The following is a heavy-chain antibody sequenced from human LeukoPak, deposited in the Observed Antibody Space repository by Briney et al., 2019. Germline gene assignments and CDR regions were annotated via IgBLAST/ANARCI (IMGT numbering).Heavy chain of an antibody. J-gene: IGHJ4*02. CDR1: GFTFSSYS. CDR2: ISSSSSYI. D-gene: IGHD1-26*01. Sequence: GGSLRLSCAASGFTFSSYSMNWVRQAPGKGLEWISSISSSSSYIYYADSVKGRFTISRDNAKNSLYLQMNSLRAEDTAVYYCARDRAGGSYYGLDYFDYWGQGTLVTVSS. CDR3: ARDRAGGSYYGLDYFDY. V-gene: IGHV3-21*01.